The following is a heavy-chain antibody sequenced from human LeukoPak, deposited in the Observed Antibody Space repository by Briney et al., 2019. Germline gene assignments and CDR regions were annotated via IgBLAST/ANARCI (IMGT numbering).Heavy chain of an antibody. CDR2: ISIGSDNI. Sequence: GGSLRLSCAASGFTFSSYSMNWVSQAPGKGLEWVSFISIGSDNIAYADSVRGRFTISRDNAKNSLYLEMSSLRDEDTAVYYCAPDFNRGGRDHYCGQGTLVTVSS. V-gene: IGHV3-48*02. J-gene: IGHJ4*02. CDR1: GFTFSSYS. D-gene: IGHD2-15*01. CDR3: APDFNRGGRDHY.